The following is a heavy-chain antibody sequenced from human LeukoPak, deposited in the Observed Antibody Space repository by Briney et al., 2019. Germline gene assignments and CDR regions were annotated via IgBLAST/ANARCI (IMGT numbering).Heavy chain of an antibody. V-gene: IGHV1-46*01. CDR2: INPSGGRT. CDR1: GYTFTSDY. CDR3: ARGSRFLDY. Sequence: ASVKVSCKASGYTFTSDYIHWVRQAPGQGLEWLGIINPSGGRTTYGQNFQGRVTMTRDTSTSTVYMELSSLRSEDTAVYYCARGSRFLDYWGQGTLVTVSS. D-gene: IGHD3-3*01. J-gene: IGHJ4*02.